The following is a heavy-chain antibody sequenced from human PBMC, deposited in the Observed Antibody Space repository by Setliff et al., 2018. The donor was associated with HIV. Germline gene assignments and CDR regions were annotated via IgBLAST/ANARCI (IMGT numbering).Heavy chain of an antibody. CDR2: IYYGGST. J-gene: IGHJ4*02. CDR3: ASTGYSSGWSFDY. CDR1: GYSISSRYY. Sequence: SETLSLTCTVSGYSISSRYYWGWLRQPPGTGLEWIGSIYYGGSTYYTPSLKSRVTISVDTSKNQFSLKLSSVTAADTAVYYCASTGYSSGWSFDYWGQGTLVTVSS. V-gene: IGHV4-38-2*02. D-gene: IGHD6-19*01.